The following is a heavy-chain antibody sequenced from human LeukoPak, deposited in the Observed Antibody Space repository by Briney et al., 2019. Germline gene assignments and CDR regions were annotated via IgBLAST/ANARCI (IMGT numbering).Heavy chain of an antibody. CDR2: IFHSGST. D-gene: IGHD2-2*01. CDR1: GGSVSSSRW. Sequence: SETLSLTCAVSGGSVSSSRWWNWVRQPPGKGLQWIGKIFHSGSTNYNPSLKSRVTISVDKSKNQFSLKLSYVTAADTAVYYCAREAGYCSDTSCSNWFDPWGQGTLVTVSS. J-gene: IGHJ5*02. V-gene: IGHV4-4*02. CDR3: AREAGYCSDTSCSNWFDP.